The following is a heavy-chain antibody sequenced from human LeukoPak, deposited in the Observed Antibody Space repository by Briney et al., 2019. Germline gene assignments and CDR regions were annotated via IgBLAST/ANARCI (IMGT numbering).Heavy chain of an antibody. CDR3: ARGSQVPVYPNPYNWFDP. Sequence: SETLSLTCTVSGGSISSYYWNWIRQSAGKGLEWIGRIYTSGSTNYNPSLKSRVTMSIDTSENQFPLKLSSVTAADTAVYYCARGSQVPVYPNPYNWFDPWGQGTLVTVSS. CDR1: GGSISSYY. J-gene: IGHJ5*02. CDR2: IYTSGST. D-gene: IGHD2-2*01. V-gene: IGHV4-4*07.